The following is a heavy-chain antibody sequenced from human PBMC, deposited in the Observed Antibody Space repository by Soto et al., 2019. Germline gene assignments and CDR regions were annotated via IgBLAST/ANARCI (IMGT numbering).Heavy chain of an antibody. CDR3: AREGSLGLDV. CDR1: GFIFSSFL. J-gene: IGHJ6*02. CDR2: INGDGASL. D-gene: IGHD3-10*01. Sequence: EVRFEEAGGGFVQPGGSLRVSCSGSGFIFSSFLVHWVRQGPGKGLERVLRINGDGASLAYADSVKGRFSISRDNVKNTLHLQMNSLGADDTAVYFCAREGSLGLDVWGRGTTVTVSS. V-gene: IGHV3-74*03.